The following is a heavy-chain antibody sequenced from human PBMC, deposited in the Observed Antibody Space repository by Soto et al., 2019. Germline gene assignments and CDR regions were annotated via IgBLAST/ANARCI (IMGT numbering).Heavy chain of an antibody. CDR3: AKDIARYCSSTSCYTQRQGASDYDYGMDV. V-gene: IGHV3-43*01. J-gene: IGHJ6*02. D-gene: IGHD2-2*02. Sequence: GGSLRLSCAASGFTIVDYSMHWVLQAPGKGLEWVSLISWDGVSTYYADSVKGRFTISRDNSKNSLYLQMNSLRTEDTALYYCAKDIARYCSSTSCYTQRQGASDYDYGMDVWGQGTTVTVSS. CDR1: GFTIVDYS. CDR2: ISWDGVST.